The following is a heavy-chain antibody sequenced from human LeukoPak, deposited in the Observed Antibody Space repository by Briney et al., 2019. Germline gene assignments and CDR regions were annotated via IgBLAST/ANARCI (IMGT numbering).Heavy chain of an antibody. CDR1: GFTFSSYG. D-gene: IGHD2-15*01. CDR2: IWYDGSNK. Sequence: GGSLRLSCAASGFTFSSYGMHWVRQAPGKGLEWVAVIWYDGSNKYYADSVKGRFTISRDNSKNTLYLQMNSLRAGDTAVYYCARAGGSYYYYMDVWGKGTTVTVSS. V-gene: IGHV3-33*01. J-gene: IGHJ6*03. CDR3: ARAGGSYYYYMDV.